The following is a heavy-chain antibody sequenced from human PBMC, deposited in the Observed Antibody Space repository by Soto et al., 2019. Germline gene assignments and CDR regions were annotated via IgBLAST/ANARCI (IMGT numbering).Heavy chain of an antibody. J-gene: IGHJ4*02. CDR1: GVALGYCS. CDR2: IIPILGIA. Sequence: SVEVTSKACGVALGYCSRTSLRQAPGQGLEWMGRIIPILGIANYAQKFQGRVTITADKSTSTAYMELSSLRSEDTAVYYCERAFLNLVPDYWGQGPLVTAS. CDR3: ERAFLNLVPDY. V-gene: IGHV1-69*04. D-gene: IGHD6-13*01.